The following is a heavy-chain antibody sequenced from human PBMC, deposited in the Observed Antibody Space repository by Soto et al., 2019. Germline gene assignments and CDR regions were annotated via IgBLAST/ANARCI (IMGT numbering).Heavy chain of an antibody. CDR3: ASYNWGFDY. J-gene: IGHJ4*02. CDR1: GFNFSNYS. D-gene: IGHD1-20*01. Sequence: EVQLEESGGGLVQPGGSLRLSCTASGFNFSNYSMNWVRQAPGKGLEWVSYISSSGTTIHYADSVKGRFAISRDNAKNKLNLQMNRLRVEDTALYYCASYNWGFDYCGQETLVTVSS. CDR2: ISSSGTTI. V-gene: IGHV3-48*04.